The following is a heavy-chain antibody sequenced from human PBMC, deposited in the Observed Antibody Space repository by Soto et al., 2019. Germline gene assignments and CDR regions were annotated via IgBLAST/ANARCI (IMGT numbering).Heavy chain of an antibody. V-gene: IGHV4-30-2*01. D-gene: IGHD6-19*01. Sequence: SETLSLTCTVSGGSISSGAYSWSWIRQPPGKGLEWIGEIYHSGSTNYNPSLTSRVTISVDKSKNQFSLKLSSVTAADTAVYYCARSIAVAGTLYYFDYWGQGTLVTVSS. CDR2: IYHSGST. CDR3: ARSIAVAGTLYYFDY. J-gene: IGHJ4*02. CDR1: GGSISSGAYS.